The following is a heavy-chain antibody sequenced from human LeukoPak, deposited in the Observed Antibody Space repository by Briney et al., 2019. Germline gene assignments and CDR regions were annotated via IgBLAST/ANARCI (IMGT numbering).Heavy chain of an antibody. CDR2: IKEDGSEK. CDR3: ARVRATDGWFDP. CDR1: GFTFNKYW. J-gene: IGHJ5*02. Sequence: AGGSLRLSRVASGFTFNKYWMTWVRQAPGKGLEWVANIKEDGSEKYHVDSVEGRFTISRDNAKNSLYLQMNSQRAEDTAVYYCARVRATDGWFDPWGQGTLVTVSS. V-gene: IGHV3-7*01.